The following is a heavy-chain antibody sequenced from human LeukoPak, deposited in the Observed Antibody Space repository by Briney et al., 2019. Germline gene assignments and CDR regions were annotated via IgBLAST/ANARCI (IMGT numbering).Heavy chain of an antibody. Sequence: GGSLRLSCAASGFTFSSYAMHWVRQAPGKGLEWVAVISYDGSNKYYADSVKGRFTISRDNSKNTLYLQMNSLRAEDTAVYYGAREDGGYLDYWGQGTLVTVSS. J-gene: IGHJ4*02. CDR2: ISYDGSNK. CDR1: GFTFSSYA. D-gene: IGHD3-10*01. CDR3: AREDGGYLDY. V-gene: IGHV3-30-3*01.